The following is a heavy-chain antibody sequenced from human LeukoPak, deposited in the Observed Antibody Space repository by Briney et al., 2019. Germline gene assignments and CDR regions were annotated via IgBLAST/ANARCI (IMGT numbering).Heavy chain of an antibody. V-gene: IGHV3-21*01. J-gene: IGHJ4*02. Sequence: GGSPRLSCAASGFTFSSYSMNWVRQAPGKGLEWVSSISSSSSYIYYADSVKGRFTISRDNAKNSLYLQMNSLRAEDTAVYYCARVGYDYPFDYWGQGTLVTVSS. D-gene: IGHD5-12*01. CDR3: ARVGYDYPFDY. CDR2: ISSSSSYI. CDR1: GFTFSSYS.